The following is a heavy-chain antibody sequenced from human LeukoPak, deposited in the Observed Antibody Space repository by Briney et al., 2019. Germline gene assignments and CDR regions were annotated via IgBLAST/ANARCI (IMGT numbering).Heavy chain of an antibody. J-gene: IGHJ6*02. CDR1: GYTFTGYY. CDR3: ARTSVEVGQNYYGMDV. V-gene: IGHV1-2*02. Sequence: ASVKVSCKASGYTFTGYYMHWVRQAPGQGLEYMGWINPNSGGTKSAQKFQGRVTMTRDTSISTGYMELSGLASDDAAVYYCARTSVEVGQNYYGMDVWGQGATVTASS. CDR2: INPNSGGT. D-gene: IGHD3-22*01.